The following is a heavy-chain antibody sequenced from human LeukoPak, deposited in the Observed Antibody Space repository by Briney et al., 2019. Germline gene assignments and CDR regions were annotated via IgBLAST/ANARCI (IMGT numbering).Heavy chain of an antibody. CDR1: GYSFTNYW. D-gene: IGHD3-10*01. CDR2: IYPGDSDT. J-gene: IGHJ4*02. V-gene: IGHV5-51*01. CDR3: AREIWGSGDS. Sequence: GESLKISCTGSGYSFTNYWIAWVRQKPGKGLEWMGVIYPGDSDTKYSPSFQGQVTISADESINTVYLQWSSLKASDSAMYYCAREIWGSGDSWGQGTLVTVSS.